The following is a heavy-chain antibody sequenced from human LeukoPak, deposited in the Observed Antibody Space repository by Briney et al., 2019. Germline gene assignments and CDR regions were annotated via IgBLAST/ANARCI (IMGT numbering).Heavy chain of an antibody. CDR2: ISAYNGNT. CDR3: ARKLPPIYYYGMDV. Sequence: ASVKVSCKASGYTFASYGISWVRQAPGHGLEWMGWISAYNGNTNYAQKLHGRVTMTRNTSISTAYMELSSLRSEDTAVYYCARKLPPIYYYGMDVWGQGTTVTVSS. V-gene: IGHV1-18*01. D-gene: IGHD2-15*01. CDR1: GYTFASYG. J-gene: IGHJ6*02.